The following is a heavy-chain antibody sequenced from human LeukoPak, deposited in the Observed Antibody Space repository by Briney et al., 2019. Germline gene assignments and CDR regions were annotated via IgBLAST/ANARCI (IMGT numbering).Heavy chain of an antibody. V-gene: IGHV4-31*03. J-gene: IGHJ3*02. CDR3: ARGGRRITMIVVVSDAFDI. Sequence: SQTLSLTCTVSGGSISSGGYYWSWIRQHPGKGLEWIGYIYYSGSTYYNPSLKSRVTISVDTSKNQFSLKLSSVTAADTAVYYCARGGRRITMIVVVSDAFDIWGQGTMVTVSS. D-gene: IGHD3-22*01. CDR2: IYYSGST. CDR1: GGSISSGGYY.